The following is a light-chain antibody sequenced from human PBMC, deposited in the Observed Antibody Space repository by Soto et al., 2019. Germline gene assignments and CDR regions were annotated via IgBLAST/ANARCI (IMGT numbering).Light chain of an antibody. CDR1: QSINSY. Sequence: DLQMTQSPFSLSASVGDRVTITCRASQSINSYLIWYQQKPGKAPELLIYAASTLQSGVPSRFSGSGSGTDFTLTISSLQPEDFATYYCQQSYSTPYTFGQGTKLEIK. J-gene: IGKJ2*01. CDR2: AAS. CDR3: QQSYSTPYT. V-gene: IGKV1-39*01.